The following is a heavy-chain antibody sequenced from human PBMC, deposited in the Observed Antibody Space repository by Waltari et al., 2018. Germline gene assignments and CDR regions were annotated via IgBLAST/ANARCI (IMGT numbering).Heavy chain of an antibody. CDR3: ARVTMWWGSHYYMDV. Sequence: QVQLQQWGAGLLKPSETLSLTCAVYGGSFSGYYWSWIRQPPGKGLEWIGEINHSGSTNYNPSLKSRVTISVDTSKNQFSLKLSSVTAADTAVYYCARVTMWWGSHYYMDVWGKGTTVTVSS. D-gene: IGHD2-21*01. CDR1: GGSFSGYY. V-gene: IGHV4-34*01. J-gene: IGHJ6*03. CDR2: INHSGST.